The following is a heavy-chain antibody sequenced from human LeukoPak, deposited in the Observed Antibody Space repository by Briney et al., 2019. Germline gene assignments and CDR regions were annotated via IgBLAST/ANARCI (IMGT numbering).Heavy chain of an antibody. J-gene: IGHJ4*02. CDR2: IHDSGST. CDR3: ARDAGEYVGGSAGHYFDY. CDR1: GGSIGSGSDY. V-gene: IGHV4-31*03. D-gene: IGHD1-26*01. Sequence: PSHTLSLTCTVSGGSIGSGSDYWSWIRQHPVKGLEWIGYIHDSGSTYYNPSLRGRVSMSLDAPDNQFSLKLTSVTAADTAVYYCARDAGEYVGGSAGHYFDYWGQGTLVTVSS.